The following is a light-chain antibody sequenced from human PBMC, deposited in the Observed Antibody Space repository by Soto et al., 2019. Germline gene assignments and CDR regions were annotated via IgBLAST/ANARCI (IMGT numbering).Light chain of an antibody. Sequence: QAVVTQEPSLTVSPGGTVTLTCGSSTGAVTSGHYPYWFQQKPGQAPRTLIYDTSNKHSWTPARFSGSLLGGKAALTLSGAQPEEEVEYSSFLSYSGALVFGGGTKLTVL. J-gene: IGLJ2*01. CDR3: FLSYSGALV. V-gene: IGLV7-46*01. CDR1: TGAVTSGHY. CDR2: DTS.